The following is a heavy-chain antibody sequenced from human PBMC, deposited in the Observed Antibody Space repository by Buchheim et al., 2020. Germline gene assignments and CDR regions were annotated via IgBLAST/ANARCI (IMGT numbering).Heavy chain of an antibody. V-gene: IGHV3-48*01. D-gene: IGHD2-8*01. J-gene: IGHJ5*02. CDR1: DFTFSSYG. CDR2: ISSCGSPT. Sequence: EVQLVESGGGLVQPGGSLRLSCAASDFTFSSYGMNWVRQAPGKGLEWVSYISSCGSPTYFADSVKGRFTISRDNAKKSLYLPMNSLRAEDTAVYYCARINDWFDPWGQGTL. CDR3: ARINDWFDP.